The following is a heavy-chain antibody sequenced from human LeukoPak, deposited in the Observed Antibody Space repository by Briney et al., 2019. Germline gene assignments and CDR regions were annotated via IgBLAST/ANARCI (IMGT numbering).Heavy chain of an antibody. V-gene: IGHV3-7*04. D-gene: IGHD5-24*01. CDR1: GFTFSSYG. J-gene: IGHJ4*02. CDR3: TRVGYIDEGIDY. Sequence: PGGSLRLSCAASGFTFSSYGINWVRQAPGKGLEWVANIKQDGSKKSYVDSVKGRFTISRDNAKNSLYLQMNSLRAEDTAIYYCTRVGYIDEGIDYWGQGTLVTVSS. CDR2: IKQDGSKK.